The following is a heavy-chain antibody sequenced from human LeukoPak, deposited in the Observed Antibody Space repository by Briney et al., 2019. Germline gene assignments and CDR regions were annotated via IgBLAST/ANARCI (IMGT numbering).Heavy chain of an antibody. D-gene: IGHD2-2*01. CDR3: ARDRPTDIVVVPAAFLPLFVP. CDR2: INPNSGGT. CDR1: GYTLTGYY. Sequence: ASVKVSCKASGYTLTGYYMHWVRQAPGQGLEWMGWINPNSGGTNYAQKFQGRVTMARDTSISTAYMELSRLRSDDKAVYYCARDRPTDIVVVPAAFLPLFVPWGQGTLVTVSS. J-gene: IGHJ5*02. V-gene: IGHV1-2*02.